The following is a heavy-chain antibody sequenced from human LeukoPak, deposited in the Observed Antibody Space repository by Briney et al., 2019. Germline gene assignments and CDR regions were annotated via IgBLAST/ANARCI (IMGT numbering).Heavy chain of an antibody. V-gene: IGHV1-2*02. J-gene: IGHJ5*02. Sequence: ASVKVSCKASGYTFTGYYMHWVRQAPGQGLEWMGWINPNSGGTNYAQKFQGGVTMTRDTSISTAYMELSRLRPDDTAVYYCARAHQLLFNWFDPWGQGTLVTVSS. CDR1: GYTFTGYY. CDR3: ARAHQLLFNWFDP. D-gene: IGHD2-2*01. CDR2: INPNSGGT.